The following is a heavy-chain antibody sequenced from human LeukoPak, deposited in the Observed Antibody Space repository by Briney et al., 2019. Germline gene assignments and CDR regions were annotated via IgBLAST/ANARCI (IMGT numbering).Heavy chain of an antibody. CDR1: GYIFTSYG. CDR3: AREPGLARSTFFDY. J-gene: IGHJ4*02. D-gene: IGHD3-16*01. CDR2: ISAFNGNT. V-gene: IGHV1-18*01. Sequence: GASLKVSCKASGYIFTSYGVSWVRQAPGQGLEWMGWISAFNGNTNYAQKFRGRVTMTTEASTSTAYMELRSLRSDDTAFYYCAREPGLARSTFFDYWGQGTLVTVST.